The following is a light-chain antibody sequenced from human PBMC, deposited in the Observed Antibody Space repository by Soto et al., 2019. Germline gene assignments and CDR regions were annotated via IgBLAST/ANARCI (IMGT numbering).Light chain of an antibody. CDR3: QQANSFPLT. V-gene: IGKV1-12*01. CDR2: AAS. Sequence: DIQMTQSPSSVSASVGDRVTLTCRASQDISSWLAWYQQKPGKAPKLLIYAASSLHSGVPARFSGSDSGTDFTLTISSVQPEDSATYYCQQANSFPLTFGGGTKVEI. J-gene: IGKJ4*01. CDR1: QDISSW.